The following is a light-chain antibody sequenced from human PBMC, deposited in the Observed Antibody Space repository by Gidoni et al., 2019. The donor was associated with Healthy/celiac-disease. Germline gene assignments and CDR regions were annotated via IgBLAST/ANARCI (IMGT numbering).Light chain of an antibody. V-gene: IGLV2-14*01. Sequence: QPPLTQPASVSGSPGQSITISCTGTSSDVGGYNYVSWYQQHPGKAPKLMIYDVSNRPSGVSNRFSGSKSGNTASLTISGLQAEDEADYYCSSYTSSSTLFGGGTKLTVL. J-gene: IGLJ3*02. CDR1: SSDVGGYNY. CDR3: SSYTSSSTL. CDR2: DVS.